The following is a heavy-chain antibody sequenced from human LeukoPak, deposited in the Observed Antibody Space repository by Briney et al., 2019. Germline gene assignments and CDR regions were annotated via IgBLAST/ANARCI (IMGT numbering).Heavy chain of an antibody. V-gene: IGHV3-23*01. J-gene: IGHJ6*03. CDR3: AKAGGYDSYYYMDV. CDR1: GFTFSSYA. Sequence: GGSLRLSCAASGFTFSSYAMSWVRQAPGKGLEWVSAISGSGGSTYYADSVKGRFTISRDNSKNTLYLQMNSLRAEDTAVYYCAKAGGYDSYYYMDVWGKGTTVTISS. CDR2: ISGSGGST. D-gene: IGHD5-12*01.